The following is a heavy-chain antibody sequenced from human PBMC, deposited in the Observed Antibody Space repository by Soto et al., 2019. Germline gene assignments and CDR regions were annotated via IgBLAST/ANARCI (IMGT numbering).Heavy chain of an antibody. J-gene: IGHJ4*02. CDR3: ARGGDYVSRLFDY. CDR2: IYYSGST. V-gene: IGHV4-59*01. Sequence: SETLSLTCTVSGSSISSYYWSWIRQPPGKGLEWIGYIYYSGSTNYNPSLKSRVTISVDTSKNQFSLKLSSVTAADTAVYYCARGGDYVSRLFDYWGQGTLVTVSS. D-gene: IGHD2-21*02. CDR1: GSSISSYY.